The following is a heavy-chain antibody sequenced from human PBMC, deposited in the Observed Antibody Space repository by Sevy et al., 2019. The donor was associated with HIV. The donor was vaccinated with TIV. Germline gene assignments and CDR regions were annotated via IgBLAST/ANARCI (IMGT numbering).Heavy chain of an antibody. V-gene: IGHV4-34*01. CDR1: GGSFSGYY. CDR3: ARARYGSGWFPRDFDY. J-gene: IGHJ4*02. Sequence: SETLSLTCAVYGGSFSGYYWSWIRQPPGKGLEWIGEINHSGSTNYNPSLKSRVTISVDTSKNQFSLKLSSVTAADMAVYYCARARYGSGWFPRDFDYWGQGTLVTVSS. CDR2: INHSGST. D-gene: IGHD6-19*01.